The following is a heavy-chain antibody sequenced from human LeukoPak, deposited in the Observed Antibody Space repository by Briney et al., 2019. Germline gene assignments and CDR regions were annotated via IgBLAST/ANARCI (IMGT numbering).Heavy chain of an antibody. V-gene: IGHV3-74*01. CDR3: ARVAGSYAAPDY. J-gene: IGHJ4*02. CDR1: GFTFSSYW. CDR2: INSDGSST. D-gene: IGHD3-16*01. Sequence: GGSLRLSCVASGFTFSSYWMHWVRHAPGKGRVWVSRINSDGSSTSYADSVKGRFTISRDNAKNTLYLQMNSLRAEDTAVYYCARVAGSYAAPDYWGQGTLVTFSS.